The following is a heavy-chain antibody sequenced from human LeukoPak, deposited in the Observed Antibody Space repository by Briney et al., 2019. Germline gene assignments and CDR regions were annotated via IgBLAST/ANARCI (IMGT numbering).Heavy chain of an antibody. V-gene: IGHV3-23*01. J-gene: IGHJ4*02. D-gene: IGHD6-19*01. CDR1: GFTFSSYA. CDR3: ARAPPRGWLGRGWDY. CDR2: IRGSGGST. Sequence: GGSLRLSCAASGFTFSSYAMSWVRQAPGKWLEWVSTIRGSGGSTYSADSVKGRFTISRDNSKNTQYLQMNSLRAEDTAVYYCARAPPRGWLGRGWDYWGQGTLVTVSS.